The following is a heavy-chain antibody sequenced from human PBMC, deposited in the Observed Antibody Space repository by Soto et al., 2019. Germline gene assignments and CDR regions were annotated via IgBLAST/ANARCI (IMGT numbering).Heavy chain of an antibody. V-gene: IGHV1-69*13. J-gene: IGHJ4*02. CDR1: GGTFSSYA. D-gene: IGHD6-13*01. Sequence: ASVKVSCKASGGTFSSYAISWVRQAPGQGLEWMGGIIPIFGTANYAQKFQGRVTITADESTSTAYMELSSLRSEDTAVYYCARWAPGSSSWYSEFDYWGQGTLVTVSS. CDR3: ARWAPGSSSWYSEFDY. CDR2: IIPIFGTA.